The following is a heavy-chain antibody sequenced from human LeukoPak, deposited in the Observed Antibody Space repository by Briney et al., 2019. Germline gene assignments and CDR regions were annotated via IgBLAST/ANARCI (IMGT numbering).Heavy chain of an antibody. V-gene: IGHV1-8*01. D-gene: IGHD6-13*01. CDR1: GYTFTSYD. Sequence: ASVKVSCKASGYTFTSYDINWVRQATGQGLEWMGWMNPNSGNTGYAQKFQGRVTMTRNTSISTAYMELSSLRSEDAAVYCCARMTGSSWYEDAFDIWGQGTMVTVSS. CDR2: MNPNSGNT. J-gene: IGHJ3*02. CDR3: ARMTGSSWYEDAFDI.